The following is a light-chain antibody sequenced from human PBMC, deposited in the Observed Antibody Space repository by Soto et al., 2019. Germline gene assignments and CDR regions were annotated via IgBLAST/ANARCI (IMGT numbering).Light chain of an antibody. J-gene: IGLJ3*02. Sequence: QSALTQPSSVSGSPGQSVTISCTGTSSDVGGYNYVSWYQQHPGKAPKLMIYDVSKRPSGVPDRFSGSKSGTSASLAITGLQAEDEADYYCQSYDSSLSGSWVFGGGTKLTVL. CDR2: DVS. CDR3: QSYDSSLSGSWV. CDR1: SSDVGGYNY. V-gene: IGLV2-11*01.